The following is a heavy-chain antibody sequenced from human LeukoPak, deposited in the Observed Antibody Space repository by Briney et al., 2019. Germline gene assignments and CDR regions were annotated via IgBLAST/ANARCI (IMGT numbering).Heavy chain of an antibody. Sequence: GGSLRLSCAVSGFTISRNAMIWVRQAPGKGVEWGSAISVSGGSTYYADSVKGRFTISRENSKNTVYLQMNSLRAEDTAVYYCAKGSPWGYCDSTTCSRAGHWGQGTLVTVSS. V-gene: IGHV3-23*01. CDR2: ISVSGGST. CDR3: AKGSPWGYCDSTTCSRAGH. CDR1: GFTISRNA. D-gene: IGHD2-2*01. J-gene: IGHJ4*02.